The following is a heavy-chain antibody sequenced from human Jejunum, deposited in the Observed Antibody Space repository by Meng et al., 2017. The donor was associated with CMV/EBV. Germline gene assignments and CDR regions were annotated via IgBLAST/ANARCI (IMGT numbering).Heavy chain of an antibody. Sequence: AEPDEWGQGLVKPSETLSLNCIVSGAHMRPYYWTWIRPPAGKGLEWIGHIYTGGATNYKPSLKSRVTMSVDTSKTQFFLRLNSVTAADTAVYFCARASGFRGAKFDYWGQGILVTVSS. CDR1: GAHMRPYY. V-gene: IGHV4-4*07. J-gene: IGHJ4*02. CDR2: IYTGGAT. CDR3: ARASGFRGAKFDY. D-gene: IGHD3-10*01.